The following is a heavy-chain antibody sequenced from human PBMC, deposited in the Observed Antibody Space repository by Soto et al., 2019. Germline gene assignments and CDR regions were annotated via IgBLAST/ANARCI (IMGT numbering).Heavy chain of an antibody. CDR1: GFTFSSYE. CDR2: ISGSAYTE. V-gene: IGHV3-48*03. J-gene: IGHJ4*02. Sequence: PGGSLRLSCAASGFTFSSYEMNWIRQAPGRGLEWVSYISGSAYTEYYADSVKGRFTISRDNAKNSLFLQMNSLRAEDTAVYYCARAGPDTAEGLDYWGQGTLVTVSS. CDR3: ARAGPDTAEGLDY. D-gene: IGHD5-18*01.